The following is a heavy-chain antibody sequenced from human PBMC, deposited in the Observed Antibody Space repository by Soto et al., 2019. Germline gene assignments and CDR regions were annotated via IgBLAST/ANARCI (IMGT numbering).Heavy chain of an antibody. Sequence: QVQLQESGPGLVKPSQTLSLTCTVSGGSISSGGYYWSWIRQHPGKGLEWIGYIYYSGSTYYNPSLKSRVTISLDTSKNQFSLKLSSVTAADTAVYYCARWGIAAAGTYWYFDLWGRGTLVTVSS. D-gene: IGHD6-13*01. J-gene: IGHJ2*01. V-gene: IGHV4-31*03. CDR1: GGSISSGGYY. CDR3: ARWGIAAAGTYWYFDL. CDR2: IYYSGST.